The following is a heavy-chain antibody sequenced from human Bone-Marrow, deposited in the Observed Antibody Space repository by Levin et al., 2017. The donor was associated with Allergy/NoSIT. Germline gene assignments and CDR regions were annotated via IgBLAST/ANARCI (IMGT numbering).Heavy chain of an antibody. V-gene: IGHV6-1*01. CDR2: TYYRSKWNN. CDR3: ARTGNGNIDY. J-gene: IGHJ4*02. Sequence: PSQTLSLTCAISGDSVSSKSATWDWIRQSPSRGLEWLGRTYYRSKWNNDYAVSAKGRIRINPDTSKNQFSLQVNSVTPDDTAVYYCARTGNGNIDYWGQGTLVTVSS. D-gene: IGHD1/OR15-1a*01. CDR1: GDSVSSKSAT.